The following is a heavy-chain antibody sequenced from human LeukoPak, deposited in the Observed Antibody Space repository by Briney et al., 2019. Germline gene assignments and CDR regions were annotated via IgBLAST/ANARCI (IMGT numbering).Heavy chain of an antibody. D-gene: IGHD6-6*01. Sequence: GGSLRLSCAASGFTFSSYWMNWVRQAPGKGLEWVSSISSSSSYIYYADSVKGRFTISRDNAKNSLYLQMNSLRAEDTAVYYCARAYSSSSDYFDYWGQGTLVTVSS. J-gene: IGHJ4*02. CDR2: ISSSSSYI. V-gene: IGHV3-21*01. CDR3: ARAYSSSSDYFDY. CDR1: GFTFSSYW.